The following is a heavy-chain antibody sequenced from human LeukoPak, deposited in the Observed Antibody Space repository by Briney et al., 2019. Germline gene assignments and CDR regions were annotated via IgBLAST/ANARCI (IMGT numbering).Heavy chain of an antibody. CDR3: ARSYSKGNYGTDY. CDR2: INPNSGGT. V-gene: IGHV1-2*02. CDR1: GYTFTDYY. D-gene: IGHD3-10*01. J-gene: IGHJ4*02. Sequence: ASVKVSCKASGYTFTDYYMHWVRQAPGQGLEWMGWINPNSGGTNYAQKFQGRVTTTRDTSISTAYMDLNRLTSDDTAVYYCARSYSKGNYGTDYWGQGTLVTVSS.